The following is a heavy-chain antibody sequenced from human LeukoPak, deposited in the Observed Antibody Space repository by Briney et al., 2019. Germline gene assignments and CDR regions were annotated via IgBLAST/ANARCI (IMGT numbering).Heavy chain of an antibody. Sequence: GGSLRLSCAASGFTFSSYGTHWVRQAPGKGLEWVAVISYDGSNKYYADSVKGRFTISRDNSKNTLYLQMNSLRAEDTAVYYCAKDRSYYDSSGSPTFDYWGQGTLVTVSS. CDR1: GFTFSSYG. CDR3: AKDRSYYDSSGSPTFDY. D-gene: IGHD3-22*01. CDR2: ISYDGSNK. V-gene: IGHV3-30*18. J-gene: IGHJ4*02.